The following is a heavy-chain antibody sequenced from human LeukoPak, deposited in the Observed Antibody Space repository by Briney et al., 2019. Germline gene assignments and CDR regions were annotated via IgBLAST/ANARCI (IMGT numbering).Heavy chain of an antibody. CDR2: IYNSGNT. CDR1: GGSISTYY. Sequence: TSETLSLPCTVSGGSISTYYWNWIRQPAGKGLEWIGHIYNSGNTNYNPSLKGRGTISVDRSRNMFSLKLSSVTAADTAVYYCARDYIVETGVVAFDIWGQGTMVTVSS. J-gene: IGHJ3*02. V-gene: IGHV4-4*07. D-gene: IGHD5-12*01. CDR3: ARDYIVETGVVAFDI.